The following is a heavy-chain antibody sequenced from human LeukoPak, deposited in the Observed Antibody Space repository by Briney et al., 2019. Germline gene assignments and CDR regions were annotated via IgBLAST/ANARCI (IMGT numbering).Heavy chain of an antibody. Sequence: SETLSLTCTVSGGSINYYYWMWIRQPPGKGLEWIGYIYYSGGTHYNPSLKSRVTMLVDTSKNQFSLKLTAVTAADTAVYYCARGVGFDYWGQGTLVTVSS. CDR3: ARGVGFDY. CDR1: GGSINYYY. V-gene: IGHV4-59*01. J-gene: IGHJ4*02. CDR2: IYYSGGT.